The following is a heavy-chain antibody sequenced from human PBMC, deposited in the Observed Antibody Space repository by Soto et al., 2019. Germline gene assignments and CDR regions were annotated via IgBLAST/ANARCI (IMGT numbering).Heavy chain of an antibody. CDR3: ASGRQLWVNYYYYGMDV. CDR1: GFTFSSYS. Sequence: GGSLRLSCAASGFTFSSYSMNWVRQAPGKGLEWVSSISSSSSYIYYADSVKGRFTISRDNAKNSLYLQMNSLRAEDTAVYYCASGRQLWVNYYYYGMDVWGQGTTVTVSS. CDR2: ISSSSSYI. J-gene: IGHJ6*02. V-gene: IGHV3-21*01. D-gene: IGHD5-18*01.